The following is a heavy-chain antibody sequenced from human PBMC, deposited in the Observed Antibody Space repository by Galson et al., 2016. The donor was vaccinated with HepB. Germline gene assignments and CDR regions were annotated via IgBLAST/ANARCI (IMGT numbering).Heavy chain of an antibody. D-gene: IGHD1-26*01. J-gene: IGHJ6*02. CDR1: GFTFSSYW. V-gene: IGHV3-74*01. CDR3: ARGGYSDTWYDYYGMDV. Sequence: SLRLGCAASGFTFSSYWMHWVRQTPGKGLVWVSRMHTDRIRTSHADSVAGRFTISRDNAKNTLYLQMNSLRGEDTAVYFCARGGYSDTWYDYYGMDVWGQGTTVTVSS. CDR2: MHTDRIRT.